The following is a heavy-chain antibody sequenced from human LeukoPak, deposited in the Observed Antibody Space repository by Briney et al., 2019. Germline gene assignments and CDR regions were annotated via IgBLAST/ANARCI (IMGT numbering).Heavy chain of an antibody. D-gene: IGHD3-3*01. CDR3: ARGNKPSYYDFWSGYYPSYYYYYGMDV. Sequence: PSGTLSLTCAVSGGSISSGGYSWSWIRQPPGKGLEWIGYIYHSGSTYYNPSLKSRVTISVDTSKNQFSLKLSSVTAADTAVYYCARGNKPSYYDFWSGYYPSYYYYYGMDVWGQGTTVTVSS. CDR2: IYHSGST. J-gene: IGHJ6*02. V-gene: IGHV4-30-2*01. CDR1: GGSISSGGYS.